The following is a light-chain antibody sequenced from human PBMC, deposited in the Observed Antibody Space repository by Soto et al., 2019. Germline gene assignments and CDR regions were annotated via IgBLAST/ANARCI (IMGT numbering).Light chain of an antibody. CDR3: HQFNGIALS. CDR1: QDIGSA. V-gene: IGKV1-13*02. Sequence: IQLTQSPSSLSASVGDRVTITCRAGQDIGSALAWYQQRPGKAPKLLLYDASTLEVGVPSRFSGSESGTDFTLTITSLQPEDFATYYCHQFNGIALSFGGGTKVQIK. J-gene: IGKJ4*01. CDR2: DAS.